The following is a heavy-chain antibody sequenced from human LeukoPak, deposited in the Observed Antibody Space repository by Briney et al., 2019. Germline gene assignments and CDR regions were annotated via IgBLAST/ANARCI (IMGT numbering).Heavy chain of an antibody. CDR2: IMHYGGEK. D-gene: IGHD6-6*01. CDR3: AREGKQLVPIDY. CDR1: GFTFSSYW. Sequence: GGALRLSCSAAGFTFSSYWMRWGRHAPAERLEGVASIMHYGGEKYYKASVKGRFTISRDTAKNPLSLQMNCLSAEATAVYYCAREGKQLVPIDYWGQGTLVTVSS. J-gene: IGHJ4*02. V-gene: IGHV3-7*01.